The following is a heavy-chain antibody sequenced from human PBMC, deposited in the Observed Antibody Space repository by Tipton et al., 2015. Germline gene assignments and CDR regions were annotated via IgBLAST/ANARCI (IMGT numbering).Heavy chain of an antibody. J-gene: IGHJ3*02. V-gene: IGHV3-33*01. CDR2: IWYDGSNK. Sequence: SGFTFSSYGLHWVRQAPGKGLEWVAIIWYDGSNKYYADSVKGRFTISRDNSKNTLYLQMNSLRVEDTAVYYCAGYDSSGYTAFDIWGQGAMVTVSS. CDR1: GFTFSSYG. CDR3: AGYDSSGYTAFDI. D-gene: IGHD3-22*01.